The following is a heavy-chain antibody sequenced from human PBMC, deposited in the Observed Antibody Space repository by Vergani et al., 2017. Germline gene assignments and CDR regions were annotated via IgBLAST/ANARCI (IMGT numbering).Heavy chain of an antibody. Sequence: EVQLVQSGAEVKKPGESLKISCQGSGYSITNYWIAWVRQRPGTGLEWMGIIYAGDSDVRYSPSFQGQVTMSVAKSITTAYLQWRSLKASHTAIYYCTGHVPCGDGACLHFDHWGQETQVTVSS. J-gene: IGHJ4*02. D-gene: IGHD2-21*01. CDR1: GYSITNYW. V-gene: IGHV5-51*01. CDR3: TGHVPCGDGACLHFDH. CDR2: IYAGDSDV.